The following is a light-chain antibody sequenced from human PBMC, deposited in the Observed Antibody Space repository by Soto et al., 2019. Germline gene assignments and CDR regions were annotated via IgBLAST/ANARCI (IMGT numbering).Light chain of an antibody. Sequence: KMKAQSPATLSVSPGERATLSFRASQSVSSNLAWYQQKPGQAPRLLIYGASTRATGIPARFSGSGSGTEFTLTISSLQSEDFAVYYCQQYNNWPWTFGQGTKVDI. CDR3: QQYNNWPWT. CDR2: GAS. V-gene: IGKV3-15*01. CDR1: QSVSSN. J-gene: IGKJ1*01.